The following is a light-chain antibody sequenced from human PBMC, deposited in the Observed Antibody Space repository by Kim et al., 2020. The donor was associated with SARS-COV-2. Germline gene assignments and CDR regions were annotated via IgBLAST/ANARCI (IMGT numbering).Light chain of an antibody. V-gene: IGKV3-20*01. Sequence: PGDRATLSGRASQSISSNYLAWYQQKPGQAPRLLIYGASSRATGIPDRFSGSGSGTDFTLTISRLEPEDLAVYYCQQFGTTFGQGTKLEI. CDR1: QSISSNY. J-gene: IGKJ2*01. CDR3: QQFGTT. CDR2: GAS.